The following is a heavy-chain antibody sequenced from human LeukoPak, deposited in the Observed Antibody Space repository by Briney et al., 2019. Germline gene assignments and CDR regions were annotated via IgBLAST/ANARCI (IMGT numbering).Heavy chain of an antibody. D-gene: IGHD3-9*01. CDR3: ARGLYDILTGYYMSFDY. J-gene: IGHJ4*02. CDR1: GFTFTDYY. Sequence: PGGSLRLSCAASGFTFTDYYWSWIRQPPGKGLEWIGEINHSGSTNYNPSLKSRVTISVDTSKNQFSLKLSSVTAADTAVYYCARGLYDILTGYYMSFDYWGQGTLVTVSS. V-gene: IGHV4-34*01. CDR2: INHSGST.